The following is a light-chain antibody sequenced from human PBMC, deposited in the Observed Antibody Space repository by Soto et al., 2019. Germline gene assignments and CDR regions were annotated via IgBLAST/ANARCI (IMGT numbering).Light chain of an antibody. Sequence: AIQLTQSPSSLYASVGDRVTITCRASQAIRTALGWYQQKPGKVPKLLIYAASILQSGVPSRFSGSGSGTDFTLTISSLQPEDFATYYCQQYDNLPITFGPGTKVEIK. J-gene: IGKJ3*01. V-gene: IGKV1-6*01. CDR2: AAS. CDR1: QAIRTA. CDR3: QQYDNLPIT.